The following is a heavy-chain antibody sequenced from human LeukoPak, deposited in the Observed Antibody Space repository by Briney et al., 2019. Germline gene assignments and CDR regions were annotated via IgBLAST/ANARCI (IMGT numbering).Heavy chain of an antibody. V-gene: IGHV3-21*01. J-gene: IGHJ3*02. CDR3: ANGGGVQYPDAFDI. D-gene: IGHD3-16*01. CDR2: ISSSSSYI. CDR1: GFTFSSYS. Sequence: PGGSLRLSCAAPGFTFSSYSMNWVRQAPGKGLEWVSSISSSSSYIYYADSVKGRFTISRDNSKNTLYLQMNSLRAEDTAVYYCANGGGVQYPDAFDIWGQGTMVTVSS.